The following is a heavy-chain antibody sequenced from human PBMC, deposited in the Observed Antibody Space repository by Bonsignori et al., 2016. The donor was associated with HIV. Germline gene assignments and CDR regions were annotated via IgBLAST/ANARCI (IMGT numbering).Heavy chain of an antibody. CDR3: ARAYYALGSPFDY. V-gene: IGHV4-59*12. J-gene: IGHJ4*02. CDR1: GGSLSDDAY. D-gene: IGHD3-10*01. CDR2: VYYSGIT. Sequence: SETLSLTCTVSGGSLSDDAYWGWIRQSPGKGLEWIANVYYSGITFYNPSLRSRVTISVDTSKSQFSLKMTSVTAADTAVYYCARAYYALGSPFDYWGQGARVTVSS.